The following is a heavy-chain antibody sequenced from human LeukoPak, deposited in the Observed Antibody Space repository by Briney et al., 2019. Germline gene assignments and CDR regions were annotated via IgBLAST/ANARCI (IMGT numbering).Heavy chain of an antibody. Sequence: PGGSLRLSCAASGFILSVYYMSWIRQAPGKGLEWVSYISNSGSMIYYGDSVKGRFTISRDNAKNSLYLQMNSLRAEDTAVYYCARVSDGSGSHTDYWGQGTLVTVSS. CDR3: ARVSDGSGSHTDY. D-gene: IGHD3-10*01. V-gene: IGHV3-11*04. J-gene: IGHJ4*02. CDR1: GFILSVYY. CDR2: ISNSGSMI.